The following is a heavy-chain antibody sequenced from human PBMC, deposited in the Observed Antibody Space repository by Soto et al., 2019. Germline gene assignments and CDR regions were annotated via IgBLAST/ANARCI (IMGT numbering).Heavy chain of an antibody. V-gene: IGHV3-23*01. D-gene: IGHD6-19*01. CDR2: ISGSGGST. CDR1: GFTFSSYA. J-gene: IGHJ4*02. CDR3: AKDLGIAVAGTNY. Sequence: EVQLLESGGGLVQPGGSLRLSCAASGFTFSSYAMSWVRQAPGKGLEWVSAISGSGGSTYYADSVKGRFTISRDNSKNTLYLQINSLSAEDTAVYYCAKDLGIAVAGTNYWGQGTLVTVSS.